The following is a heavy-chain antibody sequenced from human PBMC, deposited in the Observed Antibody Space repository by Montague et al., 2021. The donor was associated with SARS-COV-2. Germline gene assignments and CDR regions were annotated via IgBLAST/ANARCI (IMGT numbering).Heavy chain of an antibody. Sequence: SETLSLTCTVFGGSISSYFWNWIRQPAGKGLEWIGRIETSGSTNYNSSLKSRVTMSIDTSKNQFSLKLTSVTAADTAFYYCARESRFGMDVWGHGTTVTVSS. V-gene: IGHV4-4*07. CDR1: GGSISSYF. CDR3: ARESRFGMDV. CDR2: IETSGST. J-gene: IGHJ6*02.